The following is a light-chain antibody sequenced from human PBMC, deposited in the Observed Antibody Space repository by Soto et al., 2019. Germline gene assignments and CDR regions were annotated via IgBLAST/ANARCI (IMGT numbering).Light chain of an antibody. V-gene: IGLV2-23*02. J-gene: IGLJ1*01. CDR1: SSDVGAYNY. Sequence: QSALTQPPSVSGSPGQSVTISCTGTSSDVGAYNYVSWYQQHPGKAPKLMIYEVNKWPSGVSNRFSGSKSGNTASLTISGLQAEDEADYYCCSYVGSSTSYVFGTGTKVTVL. CDR2: EVN. CDR3: CSYVGSSTSYV.